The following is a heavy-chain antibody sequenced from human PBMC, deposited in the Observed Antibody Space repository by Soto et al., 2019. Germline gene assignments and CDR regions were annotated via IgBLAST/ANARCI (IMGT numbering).Heavy chain of an antibody. CDR3: AKSLVARSPGTKYYYYGMDV. J-gene: IGHJ6*02. D-gene: IGHD6-6*01. V-gene: IGHV3-30*18. CDR1: GFTFSSYG. CDR2: ISYDGSNK. Sequence: QVQLVESGGGVVQPGRSLRLSCAASGFTFSSYGMHWVRQAPGKGLEWVAVISYDGSNKYYADSVKGRFTISRDNSKNTLYLQMNSLRAEDTAVYYCAKSLVARSPGTKYYYYGMDVWGQGTTVTVSS.